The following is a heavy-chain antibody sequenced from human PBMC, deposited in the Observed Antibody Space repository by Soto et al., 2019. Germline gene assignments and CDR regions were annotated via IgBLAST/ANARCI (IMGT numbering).Heavy chain of an antibody. CDR2: IDYGGTI. D-gene: IGHD3-3*01. V-gene: IGHV4-39*01. CDR1: GASISSSPYA. J-gene: IGHJ4*02. Sequence: PSETMSLTCNASGASISSSPYAWGWIRKSAGKGLEWIGTIDYGGTIYYNPSLKSRITISLDTSKNQISLRLSSVTTADTAVYYCARHVHNQGYEYYFASWGQGTLVTVSS. CDR3: ARHVHNQGYEYYFAS.